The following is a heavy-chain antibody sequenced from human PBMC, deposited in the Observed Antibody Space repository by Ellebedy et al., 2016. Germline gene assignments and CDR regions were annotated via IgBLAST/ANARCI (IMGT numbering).Heavy chain of an antibody. CDR2: IYYSGST. V-gene: IGHV4-59*01. J-gene: IGHJ4*02. CDR1: GGSISSYY. CDR3: ARVEPGTYYFDY. Sequence: SETLSLTXTVSGGSISSYYWSWIRQPPGKGLEWIGYIYYSGSTNYNPSLKSRVTISVDTSKNQFSLKLSSVTAADTAVYYCARVEPGTYYFDYWGQGTLVTVSS.